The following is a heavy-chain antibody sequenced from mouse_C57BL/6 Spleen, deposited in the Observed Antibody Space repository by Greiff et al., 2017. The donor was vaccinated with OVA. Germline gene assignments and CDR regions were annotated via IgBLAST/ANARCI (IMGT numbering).Heavy chain of an antibody. V-gene: IGHV5-12*01. CDR2: ISNGGGST. Sequence: EVKVVESGGGLVQPGGSLKLSCAASGFTFSDYYMYWVRQTPEKRLEWVAYISNGGGSTYYPDTVQGRFTISRDNAKNTLYLQMSRLKSEDTAMYYCARRGYDYGAMDYWGQGTSVTVSS. CDR3: ARRGYDYGAMDY. CDR1: GFTFSDYY. J-gene: IGHJ4*01.